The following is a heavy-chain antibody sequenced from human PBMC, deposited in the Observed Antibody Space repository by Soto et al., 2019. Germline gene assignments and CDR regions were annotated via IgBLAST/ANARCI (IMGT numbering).Heavy chain of an antibody. Sequence: PGESLKISCKGSGYSFTSYWIGWVRQMPGKGLEWMGLTHPGNSESRYSPSIQGQVTMSVDKSINTAFLQWSSLKASDSAMYYCATHTSTGYWDCWGQGTLVTVAS. D-gene: IGHD6-13*01. CDR1: GYSFTSYW. CDR3: ATHTSTGYWDC. V-gene: IGHV5-51*01. J-gene: IGHJ4*02. CDR2: THPGNSES.